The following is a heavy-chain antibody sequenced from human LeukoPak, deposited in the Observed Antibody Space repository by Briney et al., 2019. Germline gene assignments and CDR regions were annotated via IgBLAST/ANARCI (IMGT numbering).Heavy chain of an antibody. D-gene: IGHD3-3*01. CDR1: GGSISSYY. CDR3: ARDIGYYDFWSGYYTPGTSDY. CDR2: IYYSGST. Sequence: SETLSLTCTVSGGSISSYYWSWIRQPPGKGLEWIGYIYYSGSTNYNPSLKSRVTISVDTSKNQFSLKLSSVTAADTAVYYCARDIGYYDFWSGYYTPGTSDYWGQGTLVTVSS. V-gene: IGHV4-59*01. J-gene: IGHJ4*02.